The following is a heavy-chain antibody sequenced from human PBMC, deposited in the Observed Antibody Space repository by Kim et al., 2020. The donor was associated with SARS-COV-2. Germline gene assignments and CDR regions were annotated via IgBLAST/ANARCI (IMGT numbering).Heavy chain of an antibody. V-gene: IGHV4-34*01. D-gene: IGHD4-17*01. CDR2: INHSGST. J-gene: IGHJ3*02. CDR1: GGSFSAYY. CDR3: ARGREVTTFYFRTSVGGAFDI. Sequence: SETLSLTCAVYGGSFSAYYWSWIRQPPGKGLEWIGEINHSGSTNYNPSLKSRVTISVDTSKNQFSLKLSSVTAADTAVYYCARGREVTTFYFRTSVGGAFDIWGQGTVVTVSS.